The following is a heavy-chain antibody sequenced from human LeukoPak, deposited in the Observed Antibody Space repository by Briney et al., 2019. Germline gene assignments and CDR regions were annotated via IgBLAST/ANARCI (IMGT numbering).Heavy chain of an antibody. D-gene: IGHD1-26*01. Sequence: KGGESLKISCQGSGYSFSSYWIGWVRQMPGKGLEWIGIMYPGDSNIRYSPSFQGQVTMSADKSISTAYLQWSSLKASDTAMYYCARQNYATGSYHPFDPWGQGTLVTVSS. CDR3: ARQNYATGSYHPFDP. CDR2: MYPGDSNI. J-gene: IGHJ5*02. V-gene: IGHV5-51*01. CDR1: GYSFSSYW.